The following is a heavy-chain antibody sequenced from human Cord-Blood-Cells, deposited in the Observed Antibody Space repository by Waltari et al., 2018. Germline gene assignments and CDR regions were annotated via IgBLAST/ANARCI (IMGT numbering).Heavy chain of an antibody. D-gene: IGHD4-4*01. CDR3: ATGRDYSNWFDP. V-gene: IGHV1-69*01. J-gene: IGHJ5*02. Sequence: GGTFSSYAISWVRQAPGQGLEWMGGIIPIFGTANYAQKFQGRVTITADESTSTAYMELSSLRSEDPAVYYCATGRDYSNWFDPWGQGTLVNVSS. CDR2: IIPIFGTA. CDR1: GGTFSSYA.